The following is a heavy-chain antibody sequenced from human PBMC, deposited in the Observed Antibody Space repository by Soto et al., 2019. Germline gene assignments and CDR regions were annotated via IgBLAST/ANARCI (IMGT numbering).Heavy chain of an antibody. Sequence: ESGGGVVQPGRSLRLSCAASGFTFNNYAMHWVRQAPGKGLEWVAIISNDGSDQTYVHSVKGRFTISRDNSKNTVYLRMNSLRPDDTAVYFCAQGCSGAYCFFLVNWGQGTLVTVSS. CDR2: ISNDGSDQ. CDR1: GFTFNNYA. CDR3: AQGCSGAYCFFLVN. V-gene: IGHV3-30*03. J-gene: IGHJ4*02. D-gene: IGHD5-12*01.